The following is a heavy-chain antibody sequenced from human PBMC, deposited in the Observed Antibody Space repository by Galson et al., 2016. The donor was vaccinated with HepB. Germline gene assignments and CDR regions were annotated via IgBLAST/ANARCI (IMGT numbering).Heavy chain of an antibody. CDR3: VRDGVGDPPFDY. J-gene: IGHJ4*02. CDR1: GFTFRTYS. Sequence: SLRLSCAASGFTFRTYSVNWVRQAPGKGLEWVSSIDGSNDHIHYADSLKGRFAISRDNAKNTLDLQMNSLRAEDSGLYYCVRDGVGDPPFDYWGQGALVSVSS. CDR2: IDGSNDHI. D-gene: IGHD1-26*01. V-gene: IGHV3-21*01.